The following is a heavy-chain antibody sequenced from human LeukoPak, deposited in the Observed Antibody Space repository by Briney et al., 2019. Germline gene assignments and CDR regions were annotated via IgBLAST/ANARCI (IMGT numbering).Heavy chain of an antibody. D-gene: IGHD6-13*01. CDR3: AREGRIAAAGISSLKDPNYFDY. Sequence: GGSLRLSCAASGFTFSSYSMNWVRQAPGKGLEWVSYISSSSSTIYYADSVKGRFTISRDNAKNSLYLQMNSLRAEDTAVYYCAREGRIAAAGISSLKDPNYFDYWGQGTLVTVSS. V-gene: IGHV3-48*01. J-gene: IGHJ4*02. CDR1: GFTFSSYS. CDR2: ISSSSSTI.